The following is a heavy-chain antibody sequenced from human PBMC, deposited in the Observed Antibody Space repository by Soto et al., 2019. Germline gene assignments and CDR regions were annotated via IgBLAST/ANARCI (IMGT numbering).Heavy chain of an antibody. J-gene: IGHJ4*02. D-gene: IGHD2-15*01. CDR1: GYTLTELS. CDR3: ATDFQPSPGVVDLDY. Sequence: GASVKVSCKVSGYTLTELSMHWVRQAPGKGLEWVGGFDPEDGETIYAQKFQGRVTMTEDTSTDTAYMELSSLRSEDTAVYYCATDFQPSPGVVDLDYWGQGTLVTVSS. CDR2: FDPEDGET. V-gene: IGHV1-24*01.